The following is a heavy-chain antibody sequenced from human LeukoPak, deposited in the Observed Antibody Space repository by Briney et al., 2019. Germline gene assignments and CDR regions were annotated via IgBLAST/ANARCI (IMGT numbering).Heavy chain of an antibody. CDR3: AREPFWSGYYSNLHFDY. J-gene: IGHJ4*02. V-gene: IGHV3-21*01. Sequence: GGSLRLSCAAFGIAFDKNAMTWVRHVPGKGLEWVSSISSSSKYIYYADSVKGRFTISRDNAKNSLYLQMNSLRAEDTAVYYCAREPFWSGYYSNLHFDYWGQGTLVTVSS. D-gene: IGHD3-3*01. CDR1: GIAFDKNA. CDR2: ISSSSKYI.